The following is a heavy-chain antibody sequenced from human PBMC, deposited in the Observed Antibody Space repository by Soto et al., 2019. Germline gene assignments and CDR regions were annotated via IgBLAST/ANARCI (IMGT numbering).Heavy chain of an antibody. V-gene: IGHV1-2*02. J-gene: IGHJ4*01. Sequence: RASVKVSCKASGYTFTGYYVHWVRQAPGQGLEWMGWINPNSGGTIYSQKFQGRVTMTRDTSISTAYMELGSLRFDDTAVYYCATTGNFGSGTPFRVDYWGLGTLVTVSS. CDR3: ATTGNFGSGTPFRVDY. D-gene: IGHD3-10*01. CDR2: INPNSGGT. CDR1: GYTFTGYY.